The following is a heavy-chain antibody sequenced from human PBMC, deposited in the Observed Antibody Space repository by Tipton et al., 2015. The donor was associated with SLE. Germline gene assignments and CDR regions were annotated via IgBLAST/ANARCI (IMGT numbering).Heavy chain of an antibody. CDR1: GDSVNNGGYS. J-gene: IGHJ2*01. D-gene: IGHD4-11*01. Sequence: TLSLTCTVSGDSVNNGGYSWNWIRQPVGKGPEWIGHIYAAGNTNYNPSLKSRVTMSVDTSKSHFSLKLISVTAADTAVYYCAREFLNPVTTVHYYFDLWGRGTLVTVSS. CDR3: AREFLNPVTTVHYYFDL. CDR2: IYAAGNT. V-gene: IGHV4-61*09.